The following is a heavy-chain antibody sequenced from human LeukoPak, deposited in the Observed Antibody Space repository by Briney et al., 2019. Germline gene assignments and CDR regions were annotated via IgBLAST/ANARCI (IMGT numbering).Heavy chain of an antibody. J-gene: IGHJ4*02. D-gene: IGHD1-26*01. Sequence: PGGSLRLSCAASGFTFDDYAMHWVRQAPGKGLAWVSLISGDGGSTYYADSVKGRFTISRDNSKNSLYLQMNSLRTEDTALYYCARQVGARPYFDYWGQGTLVTVSS. CDR2: ISGDGGST. V-gene: IGHV3-43*02. CDR1: GFTFDDYA. CDR3: ARQVGARPYFDY.